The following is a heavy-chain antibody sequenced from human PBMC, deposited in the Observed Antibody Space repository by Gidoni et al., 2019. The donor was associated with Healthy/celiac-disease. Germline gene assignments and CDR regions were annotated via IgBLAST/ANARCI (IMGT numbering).Heavy chain of an antibody. J-gene: IGHJ5*02. V-gene: IGHV4-59*11. D-gene: IGHD4-17*01. CDR2: IYDSGST. CDR3: ASSSGDLRWFDP. CDR1: GGSISSHY. Sequence: QVQLQESGPGLVNPSETLSLTCPSPGGSISSHYWSWIRQPPGKGLEWIGHIYDSGSTKYNPSLKSRVNISVDTSKNQFSLKLSSVTAADTAVYYCASSSGDLRWFDPWGQGTLVTVSS.